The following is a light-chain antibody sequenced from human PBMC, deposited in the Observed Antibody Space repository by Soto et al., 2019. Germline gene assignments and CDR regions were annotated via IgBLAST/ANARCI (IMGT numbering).Light chain of an antibody. Sequence: DIQLTQSPSTLSASLGDRVSITCRASQTISRWLAWYQQKPGKAPKLLIYDASSLESGVPSRFSGSGSGTEFTLTISSLQSDDFATYYCLQYTTYWTFGQGTKVEIK. CDR2: DAS. V-gene: IGKV1-5*01. J-gene: IGKJ1*01. CDR3: LQYTTYWT. CDR1: QTISRW.